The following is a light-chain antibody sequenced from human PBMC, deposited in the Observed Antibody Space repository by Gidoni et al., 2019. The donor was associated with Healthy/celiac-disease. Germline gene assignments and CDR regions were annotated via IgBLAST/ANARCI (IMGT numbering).Light chain of an antibody. J-gene: IGKJ3*01. CDR2: DAA. CDR1: QRVSSY. Sequence: EIVLTQSPATLSLSPGERATLSCRASQRVSSYLAWYQQKPGQAPRLLIYDAANRATGIPARFSGSGAGTDFTLTISSLVPEDFAVYYCQQRSNWPLFTFGPGTKVDIK. V-gene: IGKV3-11*01. CDR3: QQRSNWPLFT.